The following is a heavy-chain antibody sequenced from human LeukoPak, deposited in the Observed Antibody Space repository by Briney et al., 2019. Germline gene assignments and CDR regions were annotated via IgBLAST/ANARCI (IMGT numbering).Heavy chain of an antibody. CDR1: GGSISSSSYY. D-gene: IGHD5-18*01. CDR2: IYYSGST. CDR3: ARLDTAMNY. Sequence: SETLSLTCTVSGGSISSSSYYWGWIRQPPGKGLEWTGSIYYSGSTYYNPSLKSRVTISVDTSKNQFSLKLSSVTAADTAVYYCARLDTAMNYWGQGTLVTVSS. V-gene: IGHV4-39*01. J-gene: IGHJ4*02.